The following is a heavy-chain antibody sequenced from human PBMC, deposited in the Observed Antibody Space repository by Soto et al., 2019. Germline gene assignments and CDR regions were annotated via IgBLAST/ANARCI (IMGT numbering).Heavy chain of an antibody. Sequence: SETLSLTCAVSGGSISGGGYSWSWIRQPPGKGLEWIGYIYHSGSTYYNPSLKSRVTISVDRSKNQFSLKLSSVTAADTAVYYCARDHEGYFDYWGQGTLVTVSS. J-gene: IGHJ4*02. CDR3: ARDHEGYFDY. CDR1: GGSISGGGYS. CDR2: IYHSGST. V-gene: IGHV4-30-2*01.